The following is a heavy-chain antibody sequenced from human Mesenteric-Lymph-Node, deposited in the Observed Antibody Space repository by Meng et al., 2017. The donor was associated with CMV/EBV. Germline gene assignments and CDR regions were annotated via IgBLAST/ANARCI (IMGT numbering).Heavy chain of an antibody. D-gene: IGHD3-22*01. CDR2: ISANNGNT. CDR1: YA. V-gene: IGHV1-18*01. Sequence: YAISWVRQAPGQGLEWMGWISANNGNTNYAQKLQGRVTITTDTSTSTAYMELRSLRSDDTAVYFCARGPNYYDSSGYYSSPYNYFDYWGQGTLVTVSS. J-gene: IGHJ4*02. CDR3: ARGPNYYDSSGYYSSPYNYFDY.